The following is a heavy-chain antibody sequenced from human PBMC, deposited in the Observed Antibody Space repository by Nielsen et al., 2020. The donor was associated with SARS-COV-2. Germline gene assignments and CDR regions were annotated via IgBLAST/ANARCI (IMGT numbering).Heavy chain of an antibody. Sequence: SETLSLTCTVSGGSIRSSSYYWGWIRQPPGKGLEWIGSIYYSGSTYYNPSLKSRVTISVDTSKNQFSLKLSSVTAADTAVYYCARGWVYSSSPVDYWGQGTLVTVSS. D-gene: IGHD6-6*01. CDR1: GGSIRSSSYY. CDR2: IYYSGST. J-gene: IGHJ4*02. V-gene: IGHV4-39*01. CDR3: ARGWVYSSSPVDY.